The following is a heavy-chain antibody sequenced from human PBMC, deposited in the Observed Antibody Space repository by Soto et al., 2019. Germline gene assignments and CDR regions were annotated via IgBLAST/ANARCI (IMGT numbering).Heavy chain of an antibody. CDR1: GGAIRNYF. J-gene: IGHJ3*02. CDR3: VRDVESPGISGSWGAFDI. V-gene: IGHV4-4*07. CDR2: IYSSGNT. D-gene: IGHD1-20*01. Sequence: SETLSLTLNVSGGAIRNYFWTWILQPALNVLEWIGRIYSSGNTVYNASLKSRVTMSIDMSKNQFSLKLSSMTAADTAVYYCVRDVESPGISGSWGAFDIWGQGTVVTVSS.